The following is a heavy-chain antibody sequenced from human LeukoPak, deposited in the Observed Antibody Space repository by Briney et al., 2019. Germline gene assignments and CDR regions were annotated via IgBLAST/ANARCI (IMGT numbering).Heavy chain of an antibody. CDR1: GGSISSYY. CDR2: IYYSGST. Sequence: PSETLSLTCTVSGGSISSYYWSWIRQPPGKGLEWIGYIYYSGSTNYNPSLKGRVTMSVDTSKNQFSLKLSSVTAADTAVYYCARGPTIFGGYFDLWGRGTLVTVSS. J-gene: IGHJ2*01. CDR3: ARGPTIFGGYFDL. V-gene: IGHV4-59*12. D-gene: IGHD3-3*01.